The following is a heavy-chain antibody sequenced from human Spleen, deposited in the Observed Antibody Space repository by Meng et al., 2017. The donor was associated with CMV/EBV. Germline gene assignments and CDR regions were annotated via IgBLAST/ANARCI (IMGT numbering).Heavy chain of an antibody. D-gene: IGHD2-2*01. CDR3: ARLRYCDTTSCLFDY. J-gene: IGHJ4*02. V-gene: IGHV4-39*01. CDR2: IYYSGTT. Sequence: GPSSSSSYYWAGIRQPPGQGLEWIGSIYYSGTTFYKASLKSRVIISVDTSKNQFSLRLSSVTAADTAVYYCARLRYCDTTSCLFDYWGQGTLVTVSS. CDR1: GPSSSSSYY.